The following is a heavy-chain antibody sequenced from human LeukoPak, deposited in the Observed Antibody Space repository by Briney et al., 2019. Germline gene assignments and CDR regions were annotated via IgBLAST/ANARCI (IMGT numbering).Heavy chain of an antibody. V-gene: IGHV3-23*01. CDR1: GFTFSSYA. J-gene: IGHJ4*02. CDR3: AKDYDSSGYYYGLDY. D-gene: IGHD3-22*01. CDR2: ISGSGGST. Sequence: GGSLRLSCAASGFTFSSYAMSWVRLAPGKGLEWVSAISGSGGSTYYADSVKGRFTISRDNSKNTLYLQMNSLRAEDTAVYYCAKDYDSSGYYYGLDYWGQGTLVTVSS.